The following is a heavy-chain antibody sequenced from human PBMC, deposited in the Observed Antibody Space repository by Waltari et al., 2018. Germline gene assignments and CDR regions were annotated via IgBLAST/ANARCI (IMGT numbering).Heavy chain of an antibody. V-gene: IGHV7-4-1*02. CDR3: AREGQQPDH. J-gene: IGHJ4*02. CDR1: GYTFTNYA. CDR2: VNSDTVNP. D-gene: IGHD6-13*01. Sequence: QVQLVPSGSELKKPGYSGRVSRKASGYTFTNYAMNWVRQAPGRGLSWVGWVNSDTVNPTYAQCVTGRFCVSLDTSVSTVYLHINNLKAEDTAVYYCAREGQQPDHWGQGTLVTVSS.